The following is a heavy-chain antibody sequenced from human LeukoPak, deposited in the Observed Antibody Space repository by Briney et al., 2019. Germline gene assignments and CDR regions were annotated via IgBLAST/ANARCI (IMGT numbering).Heavy chain of an antibody. V-gene: IGHV4-59*01. Sequence: SETLSLTCTVSGGSISSYYWSWIRQPPGKGLEWIGYIYYSGSTNYNPSLKSRVTISVDTSKSQFSLKLSSVTAADTAVYYCARVGEVSFYYYYGMDVWGKGTTVTVSS. CDR1: GGSISSYY. CDR2: IYYSGST. J-gene: IGHJ6*04. CDR3: ARVGEVSFYYYYGMDV.